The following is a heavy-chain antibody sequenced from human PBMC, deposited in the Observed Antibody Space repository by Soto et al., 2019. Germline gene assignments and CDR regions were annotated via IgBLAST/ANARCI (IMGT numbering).Heavy chain of an antibody. Sequence: QVLLQESGPGLVKPSETLSLTCTVSGGSISPYYWSWIRQSPGKGLGWICYVYYAGNTNYNPSLERRVTISVDASRNQFSLKLTSLTAADTAVYYCARKGAAASYAHYYMDVWGRGTTVTVSS. CDR1: GGSISPYY. V-gene: IGHV4-59*01. J-gene: IGHJ6*03. CDR3: ARKGAAASYAHYYMDV. CDR2: VYYAGNT. D-gene: IGHD6-13*01.